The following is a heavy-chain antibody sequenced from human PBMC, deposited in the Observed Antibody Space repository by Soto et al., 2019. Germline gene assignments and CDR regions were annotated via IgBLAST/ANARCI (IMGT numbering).Heavy chain of an antibody. V-gene: IGHV1-69*01. CDR2: IIPIFGTA. J-gene: IGHJ4*02. CDR3: ARVGTYYYDSSGYYDY. D-gene: IGHD3-22*01. CDR1: GGTFSSYA. Sequence: QVQLVQSGAEVKKPGSSVKFSCKASGGTFSSYAISWVRQAPGQGLEWMGGIIPIFGTANYAQKFQGRVTITADESTSTAYMELSSLRSEDTAVYYCARVGTYYYDSSGYYDYWGQGTLVTVSS.